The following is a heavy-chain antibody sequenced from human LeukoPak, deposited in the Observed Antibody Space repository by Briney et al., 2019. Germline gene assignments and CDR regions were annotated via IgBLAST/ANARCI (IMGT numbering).Heavy chain of an antibody. J-gene: IGHJ5*02. CDR2: ISAYNGNT. CDR3: ARVEYSSSSSWFDP. D-gene: IGHD6-6*01. CDR1: GYTFTSYD. V-gene: IGHV1-18*01. Sequence: GASVKVSCKASGYTFTSYDINWVRQAPGQGLEWMGWISAYNGNTNYAQKLQGRVTMTTDTSTSTAYMELRSLRSDDTAVYYCARVEYSSSSSWFDPWGQGTLVTVSS.